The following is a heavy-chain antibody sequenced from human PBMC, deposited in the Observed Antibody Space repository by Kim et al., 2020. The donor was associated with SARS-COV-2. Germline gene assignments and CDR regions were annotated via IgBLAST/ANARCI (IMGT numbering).Heavy chain of an antibody. J-gene: IGHJ4*02. CDR1: GYTFTGYY. CDR2: INPNSGGT. D-gene: IGHD3-22*01. Sequence: ASVKVSCKASGYTFTGYYMHWVRQAPGQGLEWMGRINPNSGGTNYAQKFQGRVTMTRDTSISTAYMELSRLRSDDTAVYYCARGYDSSGYCRYWGQGTLVTVSS. CDR3: ARGYDSSGYCRY. V-gene: IGHV1-2*06.